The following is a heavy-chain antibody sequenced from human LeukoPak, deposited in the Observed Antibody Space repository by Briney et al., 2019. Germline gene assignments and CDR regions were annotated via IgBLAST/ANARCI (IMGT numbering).Heavy chain of an antibody. CDR1: GGSISSSNW. V-gene: IGHV4-4*02. CDR3: ARQGFYGDSSGYSHPFDY. Sequence: PSETLSLTCAVSGGSISSSNWWSWVRQPPGKGLEWIGEIYHSGSTNYNPSLKSRVTISVDKSKNQFSLKLSSVTAADTAVYYCARQGFYGDSSGYSHPFDYWGQGTLVTVSS. J-gene: IGHJ4*02. CDR2: IYHSGST. D-gene: IGHD3-22*01.